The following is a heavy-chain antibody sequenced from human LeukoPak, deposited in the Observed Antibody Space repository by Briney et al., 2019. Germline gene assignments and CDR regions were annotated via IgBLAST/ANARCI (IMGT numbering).Heavy chain of an antibody. V-gene: IGHV4-39*01. CDR1: GGSISSSSYH. D-gene: IGHD2-2*01. CDR3: ASRRAYCSSTSCSGYFDY. Sequence: SETLSLTCTVSGGSISSSSYHWGWIRQPPGKGLEWIGSIYYSGSTYYNPSLKSRVTISVDTSKNQFTLKLSSVTAADTAVYYCASRRAYCSSTSCSGYFDYWGQGTLVTVSS. CDR2: IYYSGST. J-gene: IGHJ4*02.